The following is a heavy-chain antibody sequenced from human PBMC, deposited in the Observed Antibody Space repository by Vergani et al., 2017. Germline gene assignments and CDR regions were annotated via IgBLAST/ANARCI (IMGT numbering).Heavy chain of an antibody. J-gene: IGHJ3*02. Sequence: QVQLVESGGGVVQPGRSLRLSCAASGFTFSRYAMHWVRQAPGKGLEWVAVISYDGSNKYYADSVKGRFTISRDNSKNTLYLQMNSLRAEDTAVYYCARGNLYSSSSWAFDIWGQGTMVTVSS. V-gene: IGHV3-30*01. CDR3: ARGNLYSSSSWAFDI. CDR1: GFTFSRYA. CDR2: ISYDGSNK. D-gene: IGHD6-6*01.